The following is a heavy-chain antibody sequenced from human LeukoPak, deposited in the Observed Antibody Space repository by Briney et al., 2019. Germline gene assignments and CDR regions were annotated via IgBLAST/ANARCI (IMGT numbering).Heavy chain of an antibody. Sequence: PSETLSLTCTVSGGSISSYYWGWIRQPPGKGLEWIGSIYYSGSTYYNPSLKSRVTIAADTSKNQFSLKLRSVTAADTAVYYCARDLYSSRTNDAFVIWGQGTMVTVSS. J-gene: IGHJ3*02. CDR3: ARDLYSSRTNDAFVI. V-gene: IGHV4-39*07. CDR2: IYYSGST. D-gene: IGHD6-19*01. CDR1: GGSISSYY.